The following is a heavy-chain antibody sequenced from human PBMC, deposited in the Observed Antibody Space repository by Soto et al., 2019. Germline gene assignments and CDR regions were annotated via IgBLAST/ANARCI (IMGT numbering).Heavy chain of an antibody. CDR2: INAGNGNT. D-gene: IGHD3-16*01. CDR1: GYTFTSYA. V-gene: IGHV1-3*01. Sequence: QVQLVQSGAEVRKPGASVKVSCKASGYTFTSYAMHWVRQAPGQRLEWMGWINAGNGNTKYSQKFQGRVTITRDTSASTAYMELSRLRSDDTAVYYCARGYGGPIGWFDPWGQGTLVTVSS. CDR3: ARGYGGPIGWFDP. J-gene: IGHJ5*02.